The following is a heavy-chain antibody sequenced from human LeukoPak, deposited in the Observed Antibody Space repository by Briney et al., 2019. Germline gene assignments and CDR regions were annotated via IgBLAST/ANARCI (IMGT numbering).Heavy chain of an antibody. CDR2: ISYGGRNK. J-gene: IGHJ3*02. CDR1: GFTFSSYA. V-gene: IGHV3-30*04. Sequence: GRSLRLSCAASGFTFSSYAMHWVRQAPGKGLEWVSVISYGGRNKYYADSVKGRFTISRDNYKNTLYLQINSMRAEATAVYYWTGDYRAYSVAFDIWGQGTMVTVSS. CDR3: TGDYRAYSVAFDI. D-gene: IGHD1-26*01.